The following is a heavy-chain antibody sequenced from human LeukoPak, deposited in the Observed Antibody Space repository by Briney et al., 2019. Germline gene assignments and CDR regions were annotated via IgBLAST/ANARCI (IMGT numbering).Heavy chain of an antibody. D-gene: IGHD1-26*01. CDR3: ARDLWELLLSGTGDAFDI. Sequence: GGSLRLSCAASGFTVSSSYMTWVRQAPGKGLEWVSVIHKNAITYYADTVKGRFTISRDNSKNMLYLQMNSLRAEDTAVYYCARDLWELLLSGTGDAFDIWGQGTMVTVSS. CDR2: IHKNAIT. V-gene: IGHV3-53*01. CDR1: GFTVSSSY. J-gene: IGHJ3*02.